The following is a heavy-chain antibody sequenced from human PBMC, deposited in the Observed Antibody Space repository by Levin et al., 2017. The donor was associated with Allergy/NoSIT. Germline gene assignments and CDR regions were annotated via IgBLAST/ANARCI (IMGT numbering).Heavy chain of an antibody. J-gene: IGHJ4*02. D-gene: IGHD6-6*01. V-gene: IGHV3-23*01. Sequence: GGSLRLSCAASGFTFSSYAMSWVRQAPGKGLEWVSAISGSGGSTYYADSVKGRFTISRDNSKNTLYLQMNSLRAEDTAVYYCAKDQAGYSSSQQDYWGQGTLVTVSS. CDR2: ISGSGGST. CDR1: GFTFSSYA. CDR3: AKDQAGYSSSQQDY.